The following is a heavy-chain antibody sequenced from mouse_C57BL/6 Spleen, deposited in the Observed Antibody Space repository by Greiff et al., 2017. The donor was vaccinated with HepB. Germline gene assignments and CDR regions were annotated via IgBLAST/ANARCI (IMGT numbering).Heavy chain of an antibody. CDR2: IDPSDSET. J-gene: IGHJ2*01. V-gene: IGHV1-52*01. CDR1: GYTFTSYW. CDR3: ARGGGQLRLLFDY. Sequence: VQLQQPGAELVRPGSSVKLSCKASGYTFTSYWMHWVKRRPIQGLEWIGNIDPSDSETHYNQKFKDKATLTVDKSSSTAYMQLSSLTSEDSAVYYCARGGGQLRLLFDYWGQGTTLTVSS. D-gene: IGHD3-2*02.